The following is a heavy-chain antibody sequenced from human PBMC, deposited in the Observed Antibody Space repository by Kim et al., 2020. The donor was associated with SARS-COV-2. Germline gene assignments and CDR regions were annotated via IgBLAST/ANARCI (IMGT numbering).Heavy chain of an antibody. J-gene: IGHJ4*02. CDR2: ISYDGSKK. CDR1: GFTFRTYG. D-gene: IGHD5-12*01. Sequence: GGSLRLFCAASGFTFRTYGMHWVRQAPGKGLEWVAVISYDGSKKYYGDSVKGRFTISRDNSKNTVYLQMNSLRAEDTAVYYCAKEVPDIVGHYCDYWGQGSQVTVSS. CDR3: AKEVPDIVGHYCDY. V-gene: IGHV3-30*18.